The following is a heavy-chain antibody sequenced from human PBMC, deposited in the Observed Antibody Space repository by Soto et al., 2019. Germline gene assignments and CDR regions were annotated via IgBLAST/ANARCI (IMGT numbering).Heavy chain of an antibody. CDR2: INTDGSIT. J-gene: IGHJ3*01. CDR1: GFIFSSYW. CDR3: ARSPGGYYID. D-gene: IGHD3-9*01. V-gene: IGHV3-74*01. Sequence: GGSLRLSCADSGFIFSSYWMHWVRQGPGKGLVWVSRINTDGSITNYADSVKGRFTISRDNAKNTVYLQMNSLRAEDTAVYYCARSPGGYYIDWGQGTMVTVSS.